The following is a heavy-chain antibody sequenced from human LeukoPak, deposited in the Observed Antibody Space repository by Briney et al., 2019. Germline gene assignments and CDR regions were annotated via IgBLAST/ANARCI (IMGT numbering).Heavy chain of an antibody. CDR3: ARGKYYYDSSGYCL. CDR1: GYTFTSYG. D-gene: IGHD3-22*01. CDR2: ISAYNGNT. Sequence: GASVKVSCKASGYTFTSYGISWVRQAPGQGLEWMGWISAYNGNTNYAQKLQGRVTMTTDTSTSTAYMELRSLRSDDTAVYYCARGKYYYDSSGYCLWGQGTLVTVSP. V-gene: IGHV1-18*01. J-gene: IGHJ4*02.